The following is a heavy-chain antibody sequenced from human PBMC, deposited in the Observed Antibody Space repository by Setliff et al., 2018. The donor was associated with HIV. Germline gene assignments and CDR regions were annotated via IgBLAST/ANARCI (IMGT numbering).Heavy chain of an antibody. D-gene: IGHD6-13*01. CDR2: IYHSGST. CDR1: GYSISSGYF. CDR3: ARGLGIAAAGSRRQDNWFDP. V-gene: IGHV4-38-2*01. Sequence: PSETLSLTCAASGYSISSGYFWAWIRQPPGKGLEWIGSIYHSGSTYYNPSLKSRVTKSVDTSKNQFSLRLSSVTAADTAMYYCARGLGIAAAGSRRQDNWFDPWGQGTLVTVSS. J-gene: IGHJ5*02.